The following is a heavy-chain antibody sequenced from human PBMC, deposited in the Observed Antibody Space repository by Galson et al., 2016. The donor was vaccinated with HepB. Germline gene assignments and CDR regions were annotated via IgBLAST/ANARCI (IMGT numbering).Heavy chain of an antibody. J-gene: IGHJ4*02. V-gene: IGHV3-23*01. CDR3: ASVADITADRRSDY. CDR1: RFTFSSYA. D-gene: IGHD1-20*01. Sequence: SLRLSCAASRFTFSSYAMSWVRQAPGKGLEWVSAISKSGGNTYYADSVKGRVTISRDNSKNMLYLQMNTLRAEDTAVYYCASVADITADRRSDYWGQGTLVTGSS. CDR2: ISKSGGNT.